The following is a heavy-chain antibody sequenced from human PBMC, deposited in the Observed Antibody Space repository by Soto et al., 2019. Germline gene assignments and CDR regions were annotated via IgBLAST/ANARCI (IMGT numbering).Heavy chain of an antibody. J-gene: IGHJ5*02. CDR1: GGSFSGYY. Sequence: PSETLSLTCAVYGGSFSGYYWSWIRQPPGKGLEWIGEINHSGSTNYNPSLKSRVTISVDTSKNQFSLKLSSVTAADTAVYYCARGRYCSSTSCYRGWFDPWGQGTLVTVSS. D-gene: IGHD2-2*02. V-gene: IGHV4-34*01. CDR3: ARGRYCSSTSCYRGWFDP. CDR2: INHSGST.